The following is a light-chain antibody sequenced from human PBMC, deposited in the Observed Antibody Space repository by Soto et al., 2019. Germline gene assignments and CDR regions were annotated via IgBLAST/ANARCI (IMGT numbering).Light chain of an antibody. CDR2: SAS. CDR1: QGIRDA. V-gene: IGKV1-17*01. J-gene: IGKJ5*01. Sequence: DIQMTQSPSSLSASVGDRVTITCRASQGIRDALGWYQQKPGKVPKRLIHSASSLQSGVPSRFSGSGSETEFTLTISSLQPEDFATYYCLQHSDYPFTFGQGTRLEIK. CDR3: LQHSDYPFT.